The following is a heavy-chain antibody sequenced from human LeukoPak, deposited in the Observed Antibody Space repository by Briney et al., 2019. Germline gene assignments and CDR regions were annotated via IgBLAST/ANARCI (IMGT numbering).Heavy chain of an antibody. J-gene: IGHJ4*02. CDR1: GYSFTSYW. CDR2: IDPSDSYT. D-gene: IGHD2-2*01. V-gene: IGHV5-10-1*01. CDR3: ARRCSSNSCPFDY. Sequence: GESLKISCKGSGYSFTSYWISWVRQMPGKGLEWMGRIDPSDSYTDYSPSFQGHVTLSADKSISTAYLRWSSLKASDTAMYYCARRCSSNSCPFDYWGQGTLVTVSS.